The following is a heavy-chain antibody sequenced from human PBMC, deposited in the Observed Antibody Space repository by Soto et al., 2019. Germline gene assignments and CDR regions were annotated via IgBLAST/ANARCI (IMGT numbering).Heavy chain of an antibody. D-gene: IGHD3-3*01. CDR3: ARCGTWSGYYGSY. Sequence: GWSLRLSCAASGFIFSDYYMNWFRQAPGKGLEWVSYISSDSSVTQYADSVKGRFTISRDNAKNSLYLQMNSLRAEDTAVYYCARCGTWSGYYGSYWGQGSLVTVSS. J-gene: IGHJ4*02. CDR1: GFIFSDYY. V-gene: IGHV3-11*03. CDR2: ISSDSSVT.